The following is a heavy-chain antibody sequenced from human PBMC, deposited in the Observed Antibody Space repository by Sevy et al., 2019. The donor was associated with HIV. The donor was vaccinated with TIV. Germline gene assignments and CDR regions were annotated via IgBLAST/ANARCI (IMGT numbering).Heavy chain of an antibody. J-gene: IGHJ3*02. Sequence: ASVKVSCKASGGTFSNYAISWVRQAPGQGLEWMGWIIPMVDITIYAQKFQDRVTINADKSTITAYMELISLRSDNTAVCYCAIDHRPKALRFLGSERNAVDIGGQGTLVTVSS. CDR2: IIPMVDIT. CDR1: GGTFSNYA. CDR3: AIDHRPKALRFLGSERNAVDI. V-gene: IGHV1-69*10. D-gene: IGHD3-3*01.